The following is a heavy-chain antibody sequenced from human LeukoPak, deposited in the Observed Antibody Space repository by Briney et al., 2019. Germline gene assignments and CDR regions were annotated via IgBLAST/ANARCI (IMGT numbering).Heavy chain of an antibody. Sequence: GGSLRLSCAASGFTFSTYPMHWVRQAPGKGLEWVAVISNDGSNKYYADSVKGRFTLSRDSSKNTLYLQMNSLRTEDAAVYYCARDNLPGMAVARGLDFWGQGTLVTVSS. J-gene: IGHJ4*02. CDR1: GFTFSTYP. CDR2: ISNDGSNK. CDR3: ARDNLPGMAVARGLDF. D-gene: IGHD6-19*01. V-gene: IGHV3-30*04.